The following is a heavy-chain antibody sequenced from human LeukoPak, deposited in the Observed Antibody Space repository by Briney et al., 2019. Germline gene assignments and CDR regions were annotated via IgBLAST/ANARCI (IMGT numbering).Heavy chain of an antibody. Sequence: GGSLRLSCAASGFTFSSYAMPWVRQAPGKGLEWVAVISYDGSNKYYADPVKGRFTISRDNSKNTLYLQMNSLRAEDTAVYYCARDGPYDILTGYYPDYWGQGTLVTVSS. V-gene: IGHV3-30*01. D-gene: IGHD3-9*01. CDR3: ARDGPYDILTGYYPDY. J-gene: IGHJ4*02. CDR2: ISYDGSNK. CDR1: GFTFSSYA.